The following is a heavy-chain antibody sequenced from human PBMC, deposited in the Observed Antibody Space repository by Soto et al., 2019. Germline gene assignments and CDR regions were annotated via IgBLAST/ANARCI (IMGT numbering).Heavy chain of an antibody. V-gene: IGHV3-21*01. Sequence: PGGSLRLSCAASGFTFSSYSMNWVRQAPGKGLEWVSSISSSSSYIYYADSVKGRFTISRDNAKNSLYLQMNSLRAEDTAVYYCAREALYTMIVAWRERYFDYWGQGTLVTDSS. CDR2: ISSSSSYI. D-gene: IGHD3-22*01. CDR3: AREALYTMIVAWRERYFDY. J-gene: IGHJ4*02. CDR1: GFTFSSYS.